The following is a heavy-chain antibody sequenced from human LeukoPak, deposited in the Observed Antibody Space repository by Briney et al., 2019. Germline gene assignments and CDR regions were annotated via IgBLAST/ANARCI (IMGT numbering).Heavy chain of an antibody. CDR1: GFTFLNYA. J-gene: IGHJ4*02. Sequence: GGSLRLSCVTSGFTFLNYAVHWVRQAPGKGLEWVAVMSYDGNNNYYADSVKGRFTLSRVSSKNTLYLQRDSLRPEDTAVYYCTREWGTAADYWGQGTLVTVSS. V-gene: IGHV3-30-3*01. CDR2: MSYDGNNN. CDR3: TREWGTAADY. D-gene: IGHD6-13*01.